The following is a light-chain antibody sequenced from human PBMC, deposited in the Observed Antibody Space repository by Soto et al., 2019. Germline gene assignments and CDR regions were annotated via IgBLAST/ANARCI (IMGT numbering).Light chain of an antibody. CDR3: QQRSNWPLRT. Sequence: EIVLTQSPATLSLSPGERATLFCRASQSVSNYLAWYQQKPGQAPRLLIYDASNRATGIPARFSGSGSGTDFTLTISSLEPEDFAVYYCQQRSNWPLRTFGQGTKLEIK. CDR2: DAS. J-gene: IGKJ2*01. V-gene: IGKV3-11*01. CDR1: QSVSNY.